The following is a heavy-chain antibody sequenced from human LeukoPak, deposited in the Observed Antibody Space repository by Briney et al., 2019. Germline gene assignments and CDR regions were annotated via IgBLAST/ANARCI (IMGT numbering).Heavy chain of an antibody. CDR2: IYYSGST. Sequence: SETLSLTCTVSGGSISSSSYYWGWIRQPPGKGLEWIGSIYYSGSTYYNPSLKSRVTISVDTSKNQFSLKLSSVTAADTAVYYCARANRRSLLGYWGQGTLVTVSS. J-gene: IGHJ4*02. CDR3: ARANRRSLLGY. V-gene: IGHV4-39*07. CDR1: GGSISSSSYY. D-gene: IGHD7-27*01.